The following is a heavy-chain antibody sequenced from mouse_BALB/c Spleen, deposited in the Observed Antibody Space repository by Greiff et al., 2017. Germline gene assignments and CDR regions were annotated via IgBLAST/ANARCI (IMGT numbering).Heavy chain of an antibody. V-gene: IGHV1-77*01. D-gene: IGHD1-1*01. J-gene: IGHJ3*02. CDR2: IYPGSGST. Sequence: VKLVESGPELVKPGASVKMSCKASGYTFTDYVISWVKQRTGQGLEWIGEIYPGSGSTYYNEKFKGKATLTADKSSNTAYMQLSSLTSEDSAVYFCARPLWTRWGQGTLVTVSA. CDR1: GYTFTDYV. CDR3: ARPLWTR.